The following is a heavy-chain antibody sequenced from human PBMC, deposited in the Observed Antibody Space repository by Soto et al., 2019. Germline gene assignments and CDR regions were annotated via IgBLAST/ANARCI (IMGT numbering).Heavy chain of an antibody. CDR2: INPNSGGT. CDR1: GYTFTGYY. V-gene: IGHV1-2*04. CDR3: ARGLDILTGSTALQHNWFDP. J-gene: IGHJ5*02. Sequence: VASVKVSCKASGYTFTGYYMHWVRQAPGQGLEWMGWINPNSGGTNYAQKFQGWVTMTRDTSISTAYMELSRLRSDDTAVYYCARGLDILTGSTALQHNWFDPWGQGTLVTVSS. D-gene: IGHD3-9*01.